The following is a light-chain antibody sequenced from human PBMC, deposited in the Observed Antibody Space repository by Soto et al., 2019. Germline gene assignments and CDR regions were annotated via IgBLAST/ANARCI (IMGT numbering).Light chain of an antibody. CDR3: QQYYSYQLT. CDR2: AAS. V-gene: IGKV1-8*01. J-gene: IGKJ4*01. Sequence: AIRMTQSSSSLSASTGDRVNITCRASQGISSYLAWYQQKPGKAPKLLMYAASTLQSGVPSRFSGSGSGTDFTLTISCLQSEDFATYYCQQYYSYQLTFGGGTKVDIK. CDR1: QGISSY.